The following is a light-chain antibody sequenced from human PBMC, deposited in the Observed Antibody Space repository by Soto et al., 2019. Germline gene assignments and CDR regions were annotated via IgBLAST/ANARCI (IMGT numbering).Light chain of an antibody. V-gene: IGKV1-12*01. CDR1: QGISSC. CDR3: PQANSFTNT. Sequence: EIQVTLSRSSLSASVEDRVTITCRARQGISSCLAWYQQKPGKAPKLLIYAASSLQSGVPLRFSGSGSGTDSTLTISSLPPDDSATYYSPQANSFTNTFGPGT. CDR2: AAS. J-gene: IGKJ3*01.